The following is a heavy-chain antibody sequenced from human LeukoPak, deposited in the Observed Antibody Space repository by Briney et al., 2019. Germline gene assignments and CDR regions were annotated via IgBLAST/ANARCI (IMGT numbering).Heavy chain of an antibody. CDR1: GGTLSSYT. V-gene: IGHV1-69*02. D-gene: IGHD2-2*02. CDR2: IIPILGIA. J-gene: IGHJ5*02. CDR3: AAEGDIVVVPAAISRYNWFDP. Sequence: ASVKVSCKASGGTLSSYTISWVRQAPGQGLEWMGRIIPILGIANYAQKFQGRVTITADKSTSTAYMELSSLRSEDTAVYYCAAEGDIVVVPAAISRYNWFDPWGQGTLVTVSS.